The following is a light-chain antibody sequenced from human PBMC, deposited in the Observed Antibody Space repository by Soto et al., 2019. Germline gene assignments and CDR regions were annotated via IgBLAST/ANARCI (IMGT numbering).Light chain of an antibody. CDR2: GAS. Sequence: EVVLTQSPATLSLSPGEGATLSCRASQSVSSYFAWYQQKPGQAPRLLLYGASNRATGIPARFSGSGSGTDFTLTISSLEPEDFAVYYCQQRSTWPGAFGQGTKLEIE. J-gene: IGKJ2*01. V-gene: IGKV3-11*01. CDR1: QSVSSY. CDR3: QQRSTWPGA.